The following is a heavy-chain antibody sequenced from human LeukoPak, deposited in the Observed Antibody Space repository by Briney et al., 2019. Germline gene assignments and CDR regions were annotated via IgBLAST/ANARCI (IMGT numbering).Heavy chain of an antibody. V-gene: IGHV4-59*08. J-gene: IGHJ4*02. CDR1: GGSISSYY. Sequence: PSETLSLTCTVSGGSISSYYWSWIRQPPGEGLEWVGYIYYSGSTNYNPSLTSRVTTSVDTSKNQLSLKLSSVTAADTAVYYCARVIGYCSSTSCFGYFDYWGQGTLVTVSS. CDR2: IYYSGST. D-gene: IGHD2-2*01. CDR3: ARVIGYCSSTSCFGYFDY.